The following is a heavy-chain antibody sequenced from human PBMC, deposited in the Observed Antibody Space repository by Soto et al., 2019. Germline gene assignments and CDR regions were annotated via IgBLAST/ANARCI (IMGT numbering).Heavy chain of an antibody. CDR1: SDTIFISLYY. J-gene: IGHJ4*02. D-gene: IGHD5-18*01. CDR3: ARYGYSYSARFFDY. CDR2: IYHSGST. Sequence: PWRRMDVPCTISSDTIFISLYYWDWKIKHPGKGLEWIGSIYHSGSTYYNPSLKSRVTKSVDTSKNQFSLKLSSVTAADTAVYYCARYGYSYSARFFDYWGQGNRV. V-gene: IGHV4-39*07.